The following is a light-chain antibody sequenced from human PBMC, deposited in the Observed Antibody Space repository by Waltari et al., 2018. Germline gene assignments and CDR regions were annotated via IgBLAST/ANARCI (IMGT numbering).Light chain of an antibody. CDR1: LSIGNL. CDR3: QRCNSYSGYT. CDR2: SVS. J-gene: IGKJ2*01. V-gene: IGKV1-5*03. Sequence: QMTQSPSTLSASVGGRVTITCRARLSIGNLFAWYEPDPGTAPKLLIYSVSTSASGVPSRFSGSGSGTDFTVTNSSLRPDDCATYYCQRCNSYSGYTFGQGTKLEI.